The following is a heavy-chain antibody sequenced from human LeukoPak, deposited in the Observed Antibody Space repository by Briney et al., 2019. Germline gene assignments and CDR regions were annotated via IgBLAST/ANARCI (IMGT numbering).Heavy chain of an antibody. J-gene: IGHJ4*02. Sequence: SETLSLTCTVSGGSISSYYWSWIRQPPGKGLGWIGYIYYSGSTNYNPSLKSRVTISVDTSKNQFSLKLSSVTAADTAVYYCARAIAYDSSADHFDYWGQGTLVTVSS. V-gene: IGHV4-59*01. D-gene: IGHD3-22*01. CDR3: ARAIAYDSSADHFDY. CDR2: IYYSGST. CDR1: GGSISSYY.